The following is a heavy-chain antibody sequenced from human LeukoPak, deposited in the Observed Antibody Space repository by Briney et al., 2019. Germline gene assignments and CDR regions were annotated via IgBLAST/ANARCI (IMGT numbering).Heavy chain of an antibody. D-gene: IGHD1-26*01. CDR3: ARFLSGSYYAVLDY. CDR2: INHSGST. J-gene: IGHJ4*02. Sequence: SETLSLTCAVSGYSISSSSWWGWIRQPPGKGLEWIGEINHSGSTNYNPSLKSRVTISVDTSKNQFSLKLSSVTAADTAVYYCARFLSGSYYAVLDYWGQGTLVTVSS. V-gene: IGHV4-28*01. CDR1: GYSISSSSW.